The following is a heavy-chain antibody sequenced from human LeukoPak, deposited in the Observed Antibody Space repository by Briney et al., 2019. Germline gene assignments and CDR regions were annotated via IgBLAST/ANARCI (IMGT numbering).Heavy chain of an antibody. J-gene: IGHJ4*02. V-gene: IGHV3-23*01. Sequence: PGGPLRLSCAASGFTFSNYGMSWVRQAPGKGLEWVSAISDGGSGKYYADSMKSRFTISRDNSKNALYLQLNSLRAEDTAVYYCAKWGDYDVLTGYYVSDYWGQGTLVTVSS. CDR3: AKWGDYDVLTGYYVSDY. CDR2: ISDGGSGK. CDR1: GFTFSNYG. D-gene: IGHD3-9*01.